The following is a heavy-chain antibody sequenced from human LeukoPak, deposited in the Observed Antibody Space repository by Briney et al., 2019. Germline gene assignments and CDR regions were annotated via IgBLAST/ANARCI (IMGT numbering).Heavy chain of an antibody. CDR1: GYTFTSYY. V-gene: IGHV1-46*01. D-gene: IGHD1-26*01. J-gene: IGHJ4*02. Sequence: ASVKVSCKASGYTFTSYYMHWVRQAPGQGLEWMGIINPSGGSTSYAQKFQGRVTMTRDTSTSTVYMELSSPRSEDTAVYYCARLGNSGSYLVSRYFDYWGQGTLVTVSS. CDR2: INPSGGST. CDR3: ARLGNSGSYLVSRYFDY.